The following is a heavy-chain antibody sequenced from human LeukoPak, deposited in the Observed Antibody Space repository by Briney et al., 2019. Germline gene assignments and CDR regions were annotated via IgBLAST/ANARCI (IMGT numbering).Heavy chain of an antibody. J-gene: IGHJ6*03. CDR3: AGDGPTGPHSPGSMDV. V-gene: IGHV4-4*07. CDR2: IYTSGST. Sequence: SETLSLTCTVSGGSISSYYWSWIRQPAGKGLEWIGRIYTSGSTNYNPSLKSRVTMSVDTSKNQFSLKLSSVTAADTAVYYCAGDGPTGPHSPGSMDVWGKGTTVTVSS. CDR1: GGSISSYY. D-gene: IGHD3-9*01.